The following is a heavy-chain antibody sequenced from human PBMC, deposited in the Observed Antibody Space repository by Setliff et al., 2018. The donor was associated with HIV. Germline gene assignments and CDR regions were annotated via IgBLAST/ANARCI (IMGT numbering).Heavy chain of an antibody. CDR2: IYYSGST. CDR1: GDSISSYY. J-gene: IGHJ4*02. CDR3: ARGNPDYDILTGFWSHSFDY. Sequence: PSETLSLTCTVSGDSISSYYWTWIRQPPGKGLDWLGNIYYSGSTNFNPSLKGRVTISLDSSKNQFSLKLNSVTAADTAIYYCARGNPDYDILTGFWSHSFDYWGRGTRVTVSS. D-gene: IGHD3-9*01. V-gene: IGHV4-59*01.